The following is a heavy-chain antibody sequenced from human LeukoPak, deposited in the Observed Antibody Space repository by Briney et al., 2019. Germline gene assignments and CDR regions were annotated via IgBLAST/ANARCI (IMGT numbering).Heavy chain of an antibody. Sequence: GSLRLSCVVSGFRFSSYWMSWVRQAPGKGLEWIGYIYYSGSTNYNPSLKSRVTISVDTSKNQFSLKLSSVTAADTAVYYCARGSYYDFWSGLSNYYYYYGMDVWGQGTTVTVSS. CDR2: IYYSGST. V-gene: IGHV4-59*01. D-gene: IGHD3-3*01. CDR1: GFRFSSYW. CDR3: ARGSYYDFWSGLSNYYYYYGMDV. J-gene: IGHJ6*02.